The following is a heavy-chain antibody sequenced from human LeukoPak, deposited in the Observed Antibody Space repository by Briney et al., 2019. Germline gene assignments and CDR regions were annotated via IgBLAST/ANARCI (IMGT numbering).Heavy chain of an antibody. CDR2: ISGSSVAT. CDR3: AKDRGYGSGSYSGMYYFDY. Sequence: GGSLRLSCAGSGFTFSSYAMAWVRQAPGKGLEWVSIISGSSVATYYADSVKGRFTISRDSSKNTLSLQMNSLRPEDTAVYYCAKDRGYGSGSYSGMYYFDYWGQGTLVTVSS. CDR1: GFTFSSYA. V-gene: IGHV3-23*01. D-gene: IGHD3-10*01. J-gene: IGHJ4*02.